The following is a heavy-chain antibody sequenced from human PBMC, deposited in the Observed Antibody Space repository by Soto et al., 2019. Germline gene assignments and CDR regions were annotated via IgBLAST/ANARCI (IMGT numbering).Heavy chain of an antibody. CDR3: ARWNGLGDF. D-gene: IGHD1-1*01. J-gene: IGHJ4*02. CDR1: GFTFPNHG. CDR2: FSGGSGTT. V-gene: IGHV3-23*01. Sequence: EVRLLESGGGLVQPGGSLRLSCVVSGFTFPNHGVTWVRQVPGKGLEWVCGFSGGSGTTHYADRVRGRFTISRDDPRQTVYLQMNSLGADDTAVYYCARWNGLGDFWGQGTLVTVSS.